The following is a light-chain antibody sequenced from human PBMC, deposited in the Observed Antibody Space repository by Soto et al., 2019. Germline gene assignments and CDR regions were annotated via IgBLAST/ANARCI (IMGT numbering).Light chain of an antibody. CDR2: VTS. V-gene: IGKV3-15*01. CDR1: QSVSSN. CDR3: QQYNVWPLT. J-gene: IGKJ4*01. Sequence: IVMTQSPATLSVSPGERATLSCRASQSVSSNVAWYQQKPGQTPKLLIYVTSTRATGIPARFSGSGSGTDFTLTISSLQSEDFAVYYCQQYNVWPLTFGGGTKVEFK.